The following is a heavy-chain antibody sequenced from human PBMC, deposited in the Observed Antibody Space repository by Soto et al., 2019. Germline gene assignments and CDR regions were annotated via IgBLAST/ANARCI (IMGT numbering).Heavy chain of an antibody. CDR1: GYNFNKYW. J-gene: IGHJ1*01. V-gene: IGHV5-51*01. CDR3: TRHQDGTPPH. Sequence: GESLKISCKASGYNFNKYWIGWVRQTPGKGLEWMGIIYPDDSDDRYSPSFQGQVTISVDKSISTAYLHWNSLQTSDTAMYYCTRHQDGTPPHWGQGNLLTVSS. CDR2: IYPDDSDD.